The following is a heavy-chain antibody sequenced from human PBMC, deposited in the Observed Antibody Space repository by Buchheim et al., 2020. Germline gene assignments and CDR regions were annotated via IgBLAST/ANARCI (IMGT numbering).Heavy chain of an antibody. V-gene: IGHV3-48*04. Sequence: EEQLVESGGGLVQPGGSVRLSCTASGFTLSLYSMNWVRQAPGKGLEWVSYISSSSSVIYYVDSVKGRFTISRDNANNPLCLQMNSLRAEDTAVYYCARDLGFRSGHPHFDLWGRGSL. CDR2: ISSSSSVI. D-gene: IGHD3-3*01. CDR1: GFTLSLYS. CDR3: ARDLGFRSGHPHFDL. J-gene: IGHJ2*01.